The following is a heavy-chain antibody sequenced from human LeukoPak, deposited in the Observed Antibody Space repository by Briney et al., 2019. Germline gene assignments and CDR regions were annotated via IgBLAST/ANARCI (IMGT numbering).Heavy chain of an antibody. V-gene: IGHV4-34*01. D-gene: IGHD6-6*01. Sequence: SETLSLTCAVYGGSFSGYYWSWIRQPPGKGLEWIGEINHSGSTNYNPSLKSRVTISVDTSKNQFSLKLSSVTAADTAVYYCARRKGYAARVYYFDYWGQGTLVTVSS. CDR3: ARRKGYAARVYYFDY. J-gene: IGHJ4*02. CDR2: INHSGST. CDR1: GGSFSGYY.